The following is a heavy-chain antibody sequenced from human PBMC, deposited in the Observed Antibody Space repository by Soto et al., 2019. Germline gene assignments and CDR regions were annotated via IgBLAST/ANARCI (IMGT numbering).Heavy chain of an antibody. V-gene: IGHV4-61*01. J-gene: IGHJ6*02. CDR2: IHHSGST. Sequence: PSETLSLTCTVSDGSVSSSSYSWSWIRQPPGKGLEWIGHIHHSGSTNYNPSLKSRVTISVDTSKNQFSLKLSSVTAADTAVYYCAIAAAENYYYGMDVWGQGTTVTVSS. CDR1: DGSVSSSSYS. CDR3: AIAAAENYYYGMDV. D-gene: IGHD6-13*01.